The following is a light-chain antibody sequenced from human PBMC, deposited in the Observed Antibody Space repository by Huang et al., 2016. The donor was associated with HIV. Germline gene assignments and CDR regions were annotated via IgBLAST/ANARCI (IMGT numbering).Light chain of an antibody. CDR2: DAA. V-gene: IGKV1-33*01. Sequence: DIQMTQSPSSLSASIGDRVTITCRASRHIYSYLNWYQHKPGKAPKHLIYDAANLEVGVPSRFSGSGSVRNFTLIISSLQPEDFATYYCQQYDSLPRTFGPGTKV. CDR1: RHIYSY. J-gene: IGKJ3*01. CDR3: QQYDSLPRT.